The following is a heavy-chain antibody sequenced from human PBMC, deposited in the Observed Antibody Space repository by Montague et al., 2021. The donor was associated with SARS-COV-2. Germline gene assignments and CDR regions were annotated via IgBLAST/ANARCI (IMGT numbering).Heavy chain of an antibody. D-gene: IGHD6-25*01. CDR1: GGSISSYS. CDR2: IYNSGST. V-gene: IGHV4-4*08. J-gene: IGHJ5*02. Sequence: SETLSLTCTVSGGSISSYSWTWIRQPPGKGLEWIGYIYNSGSTNYNPSLKSQVTISVDTSKNQFSLKLSSVTAADTAVYYCARDGYSSGWNGLHWFDPWGQGTLVTVSS. CDR3: ARDGYSSGWNGLHWFDP.